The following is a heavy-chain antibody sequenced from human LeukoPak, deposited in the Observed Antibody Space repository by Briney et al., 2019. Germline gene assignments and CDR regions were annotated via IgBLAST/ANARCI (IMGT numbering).Heavy chain of an antibody. CDR1: GFTFSDYG. V-gene: IGHV3-33*01. Sequence: PGRSLTLSCVASGFTFSDYGMHWVRQAPDKGLEWVAVIWYDASNKYYADSAKGRFTISRDNSKNTLYLHMNSLRDDDTAVYYCVRGVGVSRFNYLDPWGQGTLVIVSS. D-gene: IGHD1-7*01. CDR2: IWYDASNK. J-gene: IGHJ5*02. CDR3: VRGVGVSRFNYLDP.